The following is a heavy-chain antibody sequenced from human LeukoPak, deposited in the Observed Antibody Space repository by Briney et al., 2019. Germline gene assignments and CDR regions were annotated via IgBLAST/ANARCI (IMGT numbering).Heavy chain of an antibody. CDR2: ISGSGGST. Sequence: GGSLRLSCAASGFTFSSYAMSWVRQAPGKGLEWVSAISGSGGSTYYADSVKGRFTISRDNSKNTLYLQMNSLRAEDTAVYYCARGSGYSYGLDYWGQGTLVTVSS. CDR3: ARGSGYSYGLDY. CDR1: GFTFSSYA. J-gene: IGHJ4*02. V-gene: IGHV3-23*01. D-gene: IGHD5-18*01.